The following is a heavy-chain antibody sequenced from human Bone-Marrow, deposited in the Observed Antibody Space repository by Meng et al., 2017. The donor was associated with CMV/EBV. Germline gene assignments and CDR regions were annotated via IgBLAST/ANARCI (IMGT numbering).Heavy chain of an antibody. D-gene: IGHD2-2*01. CDR3: ARDSGYCSSTSCPLTFDAFDI. Sequence: GESLKTSCAASGFTFSSYSMNWVRQAPGKGLEWVSSISSSSSYIYYADSVKGRFTISRDNAKNSLYLQMNSLRAEDTAVYYCARDSGYCSSTSCPLTFDAFDIWGQGTMVTVSS. V-gene: IGHV3-21*01. CDR1: GFTFSSYS. CDR2: ISSSSSYI. J-gene: IGHJ3*02.